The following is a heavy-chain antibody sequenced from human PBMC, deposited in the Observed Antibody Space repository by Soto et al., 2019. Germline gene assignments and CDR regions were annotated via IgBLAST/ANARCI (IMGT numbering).Heavy chain of an antibody. J-gene: IGHJ6*02. CDR3: ARVPPIVLVTACSCYYGMDL. CDR1: GGTFSSYA. D-gene: IGHD2-21*02. V-gene: IGHV1-69*01. CDR2: IIPIFGTA. Sequence: QVQLVQSGAEVKKPGSSVKVSCKASGGTFSSYAISWVRQAPGQGLEWMGGIIPIFGTANYAQNFQGRVPINADESQGTAYMQLSSLKYEDKAVYYCARVPPIVLVTACSCYYGMDLWGHGTPVTVS.